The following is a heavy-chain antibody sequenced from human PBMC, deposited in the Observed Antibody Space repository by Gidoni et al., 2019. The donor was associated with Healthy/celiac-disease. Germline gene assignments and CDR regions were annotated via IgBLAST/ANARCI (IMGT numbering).Heavy chain of an antibody. J-gene: IGHJ4*02. V-gene: IGHV3-30*18. CDR3: AKDASYSSGWYEDY. Sequence: QVQLVESGGGVVQPGRSLRLSCAASGFPFSSYGMHWVRQAPGKGLEWVAVISYDGSNKYYADSVKGRFTISRDNSKNTLYLQMNSLRAEDTAVYYCAKDASYSSGWYEDYWGQGTLVTVSS. CDR1: GFPFSSYG. D-gene: IGHD6-19*01. CDR2: ISYDGSNK.